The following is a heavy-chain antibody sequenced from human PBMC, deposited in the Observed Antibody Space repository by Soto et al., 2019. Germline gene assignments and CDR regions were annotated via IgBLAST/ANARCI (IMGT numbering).Heavy chain of an antibody. CDR2: IYYSGST. CDR3: ARVGYCSGGSCYSGAFDI. Sequence: SETLSLTCTVSGGSISSGGYYWSWIRQHPGKGLEWIGYIYYSGSTYYNPSLKSRVTISVDTSKNQFSLKPSSVTAADTAVYYCARVGYCSGGSCYSGAFDIWGQGTMVTVSS. D-gene: IGHD2-15*01. J-gene: IGHJ3*02. V-gene: IGHV4-31*03. CDR1: GGSISSGGYY.